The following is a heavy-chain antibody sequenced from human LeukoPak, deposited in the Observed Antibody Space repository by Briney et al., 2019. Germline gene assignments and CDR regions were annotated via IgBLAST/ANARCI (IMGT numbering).Heavy chain of an antibody. Sequence: SETLSLTCTVSGGSISSYYWSWIRQPAGKGLEWIGRIYTSGSTNYNPSLKSRVTMSVDTSKNQFSLKLSSVTAADTAVYYCAGSPYDFWSGYQLFDPWGQGTLVTVSS. CDR1: GGSISSYY. CDR2: IYTSGST. D-gene: IGHD3-3*01. V-gene: IGHV4-4*07. CDR3: AGSPYDFWSGYQLFDP. J-gene: IGHJ5*02.